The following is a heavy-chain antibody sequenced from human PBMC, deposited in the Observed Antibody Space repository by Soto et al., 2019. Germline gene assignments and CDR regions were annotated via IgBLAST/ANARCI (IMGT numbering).Heavy chain of an antibody. D-gene: IGHD3-3*01. Sequence: SETLSLTCAVYGGSFSGYYWSWIRQPPGKGLEWIGKINHSGSTNYNPSLKSRVTISVDTSKNQFSLKLSSVTAADTAVYYCARWFDHYDFWSGYSADGMDVWGQGTTVTVSS. CDR3: ARWFDHYDFWSGYSADGMDV. CDR2: INHSGST. CDR1: GGSFSGYY. V-gene: IGHV4-34*01. J-gene: IGHJ6*02.